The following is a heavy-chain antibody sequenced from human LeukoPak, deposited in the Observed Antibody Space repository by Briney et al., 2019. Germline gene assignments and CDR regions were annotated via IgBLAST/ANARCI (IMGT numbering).Heavy chain of an antibody. Sequence: PGGSLRLSCAASGFTFSSYAMNWVRQAPGKGLEWVSYISSSSSTIYYADSVKGRFTISRDNAKNTLYLQMNSLRAEDTAVYYCATGGNLYSSSWYVYYYYGMDVWGQGTTVTVSS. V-gene: IGHV3-48*04. CDR2: ISSSSSTI. J-gene: IGHJ6*02. CDR3: ATGGNLYSSSWYVYYYYGMDV. CDR1: GFTFSSYA. D-gene: IGHD6-13*01.